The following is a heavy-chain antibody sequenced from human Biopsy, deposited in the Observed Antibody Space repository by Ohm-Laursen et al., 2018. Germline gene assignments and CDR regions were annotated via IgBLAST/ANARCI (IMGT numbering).Heavy chain of an antibody. CDR3: ARVAGGYAYYYGMDV. CDR1: GYSVTNDYY. D-gene: IGHD5-12*01. J-gene: IGHJ6*02. CDR2: IYYDGIT. V-gene: IGHV4-38-2*01. Sequence: SQTLSLTCAVSGYSVTNDYYWGWIRQPPGKGLEWIGNIYYDGITYYNPSLKSRVAMSVDMSKNQFSLRLTSVTAADTAVYYCARVAGGYAYYYGMDVWGQGTTVIVSS.